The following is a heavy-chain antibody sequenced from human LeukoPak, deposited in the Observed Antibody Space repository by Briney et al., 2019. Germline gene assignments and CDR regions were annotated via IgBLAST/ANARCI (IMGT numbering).Heavy chain of an antibody. CDR1: GFTFSSYG. J-gene: IGHJ3*02. D-gene: IGHD2-15*01. V-gene: IGHV3-30*02. Sequence: GGSLRLSCAASGFTFSSYGMHWVRQAPGKGLEWVAFIRYDGSNKYYADSVKGRFTISRDNSKNTLYLQMSSLRSEDTAVYYCASSPALQRGAFDIWGQGTMVTVSS. CDR2: IRYDGSNK. CDR3: ASSPALQRGAFDI.